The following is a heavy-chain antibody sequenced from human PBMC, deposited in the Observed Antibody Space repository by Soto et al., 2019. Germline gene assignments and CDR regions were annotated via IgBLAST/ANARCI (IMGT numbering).Heavy chain of an antibody. Sequence: SETLSLTCVVSSYSISSGFFWAWIRQPPGKGLEWVGSIYHTGDTHYNPSLRGQVSMSVDTSENQFSLRLTSLTAADTAVYFCARDTNSLDLWGRGILVTVSS. J-gene: IGHJ5*02. V-gene: IGHV4-38-2*02. CDR1: SYSISSGFF. D-gene: IGHD2-8*01. CDR3: ARDTNSLDL. CDR2: IYHTGDT.